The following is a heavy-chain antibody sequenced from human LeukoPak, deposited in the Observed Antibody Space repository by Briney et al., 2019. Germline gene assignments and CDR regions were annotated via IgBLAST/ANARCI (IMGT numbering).Heavy chain of an antibody. CDR3: ARVDFQWLLLPTIDY. D-gene: IGHD3-22*01. J-gene: IGHJ4*02. Sequence: GGSLRLSCAASGFTFSSYAMHWVRPAPGKGLEWVAVISYDGSNKYYADSVKGRFTISRGNSKNTLYLQMNSLRAEDTAVYYCARVDFQWLLLPTIDYWGQGTLVTVSS. CDR1: GFTFSSYA. CDR2: ISYDGSNK. V-gene: IGHV3-30-3*01.